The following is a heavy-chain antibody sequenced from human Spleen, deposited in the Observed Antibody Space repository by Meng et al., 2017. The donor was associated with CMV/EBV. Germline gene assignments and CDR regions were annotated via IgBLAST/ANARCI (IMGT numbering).Heavy chain of an antibody. CDR1: GYTFTSYD. V-gene: IGHV1-8*03. Sequence: ASVKVSCKASGYTFTSYDINWVRQATGQGLEWMGWMNPNSGNTGYAQKFQGRVTITRNTSISTAYMELSSLRSEDTAVYYCARGAGDIVVVPAAMGWFDPWGQGTLVTVSS. CDR3: ARGAGDIVVVPAAMGWFDP. D-gene: IGHD2-2*01. J-gene: IGHJ5*02. CDR2: MNPNSGNT.